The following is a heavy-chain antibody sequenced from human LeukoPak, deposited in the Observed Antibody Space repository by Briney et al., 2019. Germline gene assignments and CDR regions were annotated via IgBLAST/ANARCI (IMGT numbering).Heavy chain of an antibody. CDR1: GYTFTNYW. CDR3: ARLGQLALPPTAFDASDI. CDR2: IYPGDSDT. Sequence: KVSCKGSGYTFTNYWIVWVRQMPGKGLERIGIIYPGDSDTRYSPSFQGQVTLSADKSSSTAYLQWSSLKASDTAMYYCARLGQLALPPTAFDASDIWGQGTMVTVSS. J-gene: IGHJ3*02. D-gene: IGHD6-13*01. V-gene: IGHV5-51*01.